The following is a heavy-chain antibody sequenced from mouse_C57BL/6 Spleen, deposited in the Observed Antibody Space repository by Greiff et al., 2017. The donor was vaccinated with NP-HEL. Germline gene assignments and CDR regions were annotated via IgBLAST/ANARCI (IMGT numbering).Heavy chain of an antibody. CDR2: IRLKSDNYAT. J-gene: IGHJ3*01. CDR3: VDSTGFAY. CDR1: GFTFSNYW. D-gene: IGHD2-5*01. V-gene: IGHV6-3*01. Sequence: EVKVEESGGGLVQPGGSMKLSCVASGFTFSNYWMNWVRQSPETGLEWVAQIRLKSDNYATHYAESVKGRFTISRDDSKSSVYLQMINLRAEDTGIYYCVDSTGFAYWGQGTLVTVSA.